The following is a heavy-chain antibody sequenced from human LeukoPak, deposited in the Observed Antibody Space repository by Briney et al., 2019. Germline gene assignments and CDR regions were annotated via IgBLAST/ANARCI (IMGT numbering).Heavy chain of an antibody. D-gene: IGHD1-26*01. CDR1: GFTFSDSS. CDR2: MEKELNGYAT. Sequence: GGSLRPSCAASGFTFSDSSIHWVRQASGKGLEWIGLMEKELNGYATAYAASVRGRFTISRDDSQNTAYLQMDSLKTEDTALYYCTRDSGTYNWLDPWGQGTLVTVSS. V-gene: IGHV3-73*01. CDR3: TRDSGTYNWLDP. J-gene: IGHJ5*02.